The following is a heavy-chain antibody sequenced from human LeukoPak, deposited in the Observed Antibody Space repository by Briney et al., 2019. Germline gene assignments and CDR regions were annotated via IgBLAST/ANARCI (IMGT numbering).Heavy chain of an antibody. J-gene: IGHJ4*02. Sequence: GGSLRLSCAASGFTFSSYSMNWVRQAPGKGLEWVSSISSSSSYIYYADSVKGRFTISRDNAKNSLYLQMNSLRAEDTAVYYCARKDCSGGSCYSDYWGQGPLVTVSS. CDR2: ISSSSSYI. V-gene: IGHV3-21*01. CDR3: ARKDCSGGSCYSDY. CDR1: GFTFSSYS. D-gene: IGHD2-15*01.